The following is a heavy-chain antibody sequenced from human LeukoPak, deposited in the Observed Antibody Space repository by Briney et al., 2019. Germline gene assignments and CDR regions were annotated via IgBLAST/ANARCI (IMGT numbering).Heavy chain of an antibody. V-gene: IGHV3-30*04. D-gene: IGHD3-10*02. CDR3: AELGITMIGGV. Sequence: GGSLRLSCAASGFTFSNYAMHWVRQAPGKGLEWVSGISYDGTMTYYSDSLKGRFTNSRDNSKNTLYLQMNSLRAEDTAVYYCAELGITMIGGVWGKGTTVTISS. CDR2: ISYDGTMT. J-gene: IGHJ6*04. CDR1: GFTFSNYA.